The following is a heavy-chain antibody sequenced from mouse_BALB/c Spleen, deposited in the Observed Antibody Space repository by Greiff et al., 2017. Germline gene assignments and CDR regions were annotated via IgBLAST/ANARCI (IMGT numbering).Heavy chain of an antibody. V-gene: IGHV5-17*02. CDR3: ARERDYSGWFAY. J-gene: IGHJ3*01. CDR2: ISSGSSTI. CDR1: GFTFSSFG. Sequence: DVHLVESGGGLVQPGGSRKLSCAASGFTFSSFGMHWVRQAPEKGLEWVAYISSGSSTIYYADTVKGRFTISRDNPKNTLFLQMTSLRSEDTAMYYCARERDYSGWFAYWGQGTLVTVSA. D-gene: IGHD2-12*01.